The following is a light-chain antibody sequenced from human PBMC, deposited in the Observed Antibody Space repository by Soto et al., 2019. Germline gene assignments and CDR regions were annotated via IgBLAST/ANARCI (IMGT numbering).Light chain of an antibody. CDR2: DVS. J-gene: IGLJ1*01. V-gene: IGLV2-14*01. Sequence: QSALTQPASVSGSPGQSITISCTGTSSDVGDLNFVSWYQQHPGKAPKLVIFDVSDRPSGVSNRFSGSKSGNTASLTISGLQAEDEADYYCSSYTSSSTRVFGTGTKLTVL. CDR1: SSDVGDLNF. CDR3: SSYTSSSTRV.